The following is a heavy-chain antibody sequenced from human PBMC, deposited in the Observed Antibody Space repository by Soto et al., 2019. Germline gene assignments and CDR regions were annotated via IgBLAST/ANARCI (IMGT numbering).Heavy chain of an antibody. Sequence: PGGSLRLSCAASGFTFSSYAMSWVRQAPGKGLEWVSAISGSGGSTYYADSVKGRFTISRDNSKNTLYLQMNSLRAEDTAVYYCAKVFKGAPGGVAGNFDYWGQGTLVTVS. D-gene: IGHD6-19*01. CDR2: ISGSGGST. J-gene: IGHJ4*02. CDR1: GFTFSSYA. V-gene: IGHV3-23*01. CDR3: AKVFKGAPGGVAGNFDY.